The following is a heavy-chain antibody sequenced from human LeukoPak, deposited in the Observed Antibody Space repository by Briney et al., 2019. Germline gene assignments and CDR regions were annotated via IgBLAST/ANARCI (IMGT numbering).Heavy chain of an antibody. V-gene: IGHV4-30-2*01. CDR2: IYHSGST. CDR3: ARVRYGDYHYAMDV. Sequence: SETLSLTCAVSGGSISSGGYSWSWIRQPPGKGLEWIGYIYHSGSTYYNPSLKSRVTISVDRSKNQFSLKLSSVTAADTAVYYCARVRYGDYHYAMDVWGKGTTVTVSS. J-gene: IGHJ6*04. CDR1: GGSISSGGYS. D-gene: IGHD4-17*01.